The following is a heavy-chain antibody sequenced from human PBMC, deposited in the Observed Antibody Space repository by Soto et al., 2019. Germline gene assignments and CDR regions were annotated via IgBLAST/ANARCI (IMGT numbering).Heavy chain of an antibody. CDR2: INHSGST. CDR3: GRGLEEEGCVFVF. D-gene: IGHD3-3*01. CDR1: GGSFSGYY. J-gene: IGHJ3*01. Sequence: SETLSLTCAVYGGSFSGYYWSWIRQPPGKGLEWLGEINHSGSTNYNPSLKSRVTISVDTSKNQFSLKLSSVTAAGTAVYYCGRGLEEEGCVFVFWGNGTMVPGS. V-gene: IGHV4-34*01.